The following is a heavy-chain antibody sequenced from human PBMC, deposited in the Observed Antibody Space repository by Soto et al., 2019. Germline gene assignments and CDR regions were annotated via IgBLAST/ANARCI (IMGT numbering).Heavy chain of an antibody. CDR3: AEESFSWYDYFDY. CDR2: ISYDGSNK. J-gene: IGHJ4*02. D-gene: IGHD6-13*01. Sequence: GGSLRLSCAASGFTFSSYGMHWVRQAPGKGLEWVAVISYDGSNKYYADSVKGRFTISRDNSKNTLYLQMNSLRAEDTAVYYCAEESFSWYDYFDYWGQGTLVTVSS. CDR1: GFTFSSYG. V-gene: IGHV3-30*18.